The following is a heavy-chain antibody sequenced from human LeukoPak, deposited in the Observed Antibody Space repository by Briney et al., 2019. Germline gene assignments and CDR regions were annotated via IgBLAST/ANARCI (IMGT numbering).Heavy chain of an antibody. D-gene: IGHD2-8*01. CDR2: ISQDGSEK. Sequence: GGSLRLSCGVSGLTFSHHWFSWVRQAPGKGLEWVATISQDGSEKIYVDSVKGRFSISRDNAKSSLYLQMNSLRADDAALYYCAREPMYEGSVYWGQGTLVTVSS. V-gene: IGHV3-7*01. CDR1: GLTFSHHW. J-gene: IGHJ4*02. CDR3: AREPMYEGSVY.